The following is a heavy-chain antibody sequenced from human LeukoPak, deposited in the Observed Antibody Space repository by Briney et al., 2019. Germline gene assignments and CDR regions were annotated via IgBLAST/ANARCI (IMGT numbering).Heavy chain of an antibody. Sequence: GGSLRLSCAASGFTFSTYTMNWVRQAPGKGLEWVASISSNSAYLYYADSLKGRFTIPRDNTKNSLSLQMNSLRAEDTAVYYCAREGLRMAASNLDAFDIWGQGTMVTVSS. CDR1: GFTFSTYT. V-gene: IGHV3-21*01. CDR3: AREGLRMAASNLDAFDI. J-gene: IGHJ3*02. CDR2: ISSNSAYL. D-gene: IGHD5-24*01.